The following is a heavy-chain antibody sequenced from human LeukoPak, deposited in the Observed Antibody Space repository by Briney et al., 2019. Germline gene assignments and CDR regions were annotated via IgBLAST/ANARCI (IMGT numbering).Heavy chain of an antibody. V-gene: IGHV3-21*01. CDR2: ISSSSSYI. J-gene: IGHJ5*02. CDR3: ARGSVVVPAATNWFDP. CDR1: GYSISSGYY. Sequence: ETLSLTCTVSGYSISSGYYWGWIRQPPGKGLEWVSSISSSSSYIYYADSVKGRFTISRDNAKNSLYLQMNSLRAEDTAVYYCARGSVVVPAATNWFDPWGQGTLVTVSS. D-gene: IGHD2-2*01.